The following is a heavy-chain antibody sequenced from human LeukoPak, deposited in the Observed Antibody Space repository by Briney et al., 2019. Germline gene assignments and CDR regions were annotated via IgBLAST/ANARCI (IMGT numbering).Heavy chain of an antibody. J-gene: IGHJ6*02. V-gene: IGHV3-7*03. D-gene: IGHD1-26*01. Sequence: GGSLRLSCATSGFTFSNYWMCWVRQAPGKGLEWVANIRQDGGDKYYADSVKGRFTISRDNAKNSLYLQMNSLRAEDTAVYYCAKEPGGSYLDYYFYFGRGVWGQGTTVTVSS. CDR2: IRQDGGDK. CDR1: GFTFSNYW. CDR3: AKEPGGSYLDYYFYFGRGV.